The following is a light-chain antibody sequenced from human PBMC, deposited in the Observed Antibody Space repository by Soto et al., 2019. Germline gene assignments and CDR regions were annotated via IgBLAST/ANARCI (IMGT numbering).Light chain of an antibody. CDR2: AAS. J-gene: IGKJ2*01. CDR1: QSISNY. Sequence: DLQMTQSPSSLSASVGDRVTITCRTSQSISNYLNWYQHKPGKAPKLLIYAASNLPSGVPSRLSGSASGTDFTLTISSLQPEDFATYDCQQTYSTPYTFGQGTKLEI. V-gene: IGKV1-39*01. CDR3: QQTYSTPYT.